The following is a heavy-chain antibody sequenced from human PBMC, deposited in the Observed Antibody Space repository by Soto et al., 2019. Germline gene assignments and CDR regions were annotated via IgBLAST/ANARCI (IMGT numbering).Heavy chain of an antibody. CDR1: GFTFSSYA. CDR2: ISGSGGST. J-gene: IGHJ3*02. V-gene: IGHV3-23*01. D-gene: IGHD3-22*01. CDR3: AKSHYYDSSGPWYAFDI. Sequence: EVQLLESGGGLVQPGGSLRLSCAASGFTFSSYAMSWVRQAPGKGLEWVSAISGSGGSTYYADSVKGRFTISRDNSKNTLYLQMNSLRAEDTAVYYCAKSHYYDSSGPWYAFDIWGQGTMVTVSS.